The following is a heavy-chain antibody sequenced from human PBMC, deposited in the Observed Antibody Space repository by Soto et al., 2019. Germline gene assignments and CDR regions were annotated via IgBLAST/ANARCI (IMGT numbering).Heavy chain of an antibody. J-gene: IGHJ5*01. CDR2: ISATGGRT. Sequence: PVGSLRLSCAASGFTFSSYSMSWVRQAPGKGLEWISDISATGGRTYYADSVKGRFTISRDNSKNSLYLQMNSLRGEDTAVYYCVKLYVYGNDSWGQGTLVTVSS. CDR1: GFTFSSYS. V-gene: IGHV3-23*01. CDR3: VKLYVYGNDS. D-gene: IGHD2-8*01.